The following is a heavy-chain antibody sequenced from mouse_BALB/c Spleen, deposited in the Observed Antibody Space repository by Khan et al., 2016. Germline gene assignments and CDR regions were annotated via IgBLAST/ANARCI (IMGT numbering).Heavy chain of an antibody. CDR2: IYPGDGDT. CDR1: GYTFTSYW. CDR3: AIDYDGYYERYFDV. J-gene: IGHJ1*01. V-gene: IGHV1-87*01. D-gene: IGHD2-3*01. Sequence: QVQLKESGAELARPGASVKLSCKASGYTFTSYWMQWVKQRPGQGLEWIGAIYPGDGDTRYTQKFKGKATLTADKSSSTAYMQLSSLASEDSAVYYCAIDYDGYYERYFDVWGAGTTVTVSS.